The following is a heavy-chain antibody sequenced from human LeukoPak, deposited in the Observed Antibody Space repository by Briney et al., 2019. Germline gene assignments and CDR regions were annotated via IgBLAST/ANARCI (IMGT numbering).Heavy chain of an antibody. V-gene: IGHV3-7*01. CDR3: ARDSSSWYSSYYFDY. CDR1: GFTFSSYA. CDR2: IKQDGSEK. J-gene: IGHJ4*02. Sequence: PGGSLRLSCAASGFTFSSYAMSWVRQAPGKGLEWVANIKQDGSEKYYVDSVKGRFTISRDNAKNSLYLQMNSLRAEDTAVYYCARDSSSWYSSYYFDYWGQGTLVTVSS. D-gene: IGHD6-13*01.